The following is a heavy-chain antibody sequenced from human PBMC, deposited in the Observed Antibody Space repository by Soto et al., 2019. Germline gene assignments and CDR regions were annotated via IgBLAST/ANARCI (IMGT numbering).Heavy chain of an antibody. J-gene: IGHJ6*02. CDR3: ARVVTMDRDYGMDV. V-gene: IGHV4-31*03. D-gene: IGHD3-10*01. CDR1: GGSISSGGYY. CDR2: IYYSGST. Sequence: TLSLTCTVSGGSISSGGYYWSWIRQHPGKGLEWIGYIYYSGSTYYNPSLKSRVTISVDTSKNQFSLKLSSVTAADTAVYYCARVVTMDRDYGMDVWGQGTTVTVSS.